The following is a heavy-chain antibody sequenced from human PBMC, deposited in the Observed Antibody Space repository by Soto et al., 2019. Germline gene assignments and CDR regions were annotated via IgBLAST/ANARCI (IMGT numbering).Heavy chain of an antibody. V-gene: IGHV3-23*01. Sequence: GGSLRLSCAASGFTFSSYAMSWVRQAPGKGLEWVSAISGSGGSTYYADSVKGRFTISRDNSKYTLYLQMNSLRAEDTGVYYCAKVGLDYDFWSGGRYFDYWGQGTLVTVSS. CDR1: GFTFSSYA. CDR3: AKVGLDYDFWSGGRYFDY. CDR2: ISGSGGST. D-gene: IGHD3-3*01. J-gene: IGHJ4*02.